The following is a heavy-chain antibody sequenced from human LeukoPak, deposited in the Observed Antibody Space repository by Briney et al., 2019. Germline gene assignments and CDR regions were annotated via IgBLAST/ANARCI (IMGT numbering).Heavy chain of an antibody. CDR1: GYTFTSYG. V-gene: IGHV1-18*01. Sequence: ASVKVSCKASGYTFTSYGLSWVRQAPGQGLEWMGWISAYNGNTNYAQKLQGRVTMTTDTSTSTAYMELRSLRSDDTAVYYCARDAQRTYPSRYYDFWSGYYYYYYGMDVWGQGTTVTVSS. CDR3: ARDAQRTYPSRYYDFWSGYYYYYYGMDV. J-gene: IGHJ6*02. D-gene: IGHD3-3*01. CDR2: ISAYNGNT.